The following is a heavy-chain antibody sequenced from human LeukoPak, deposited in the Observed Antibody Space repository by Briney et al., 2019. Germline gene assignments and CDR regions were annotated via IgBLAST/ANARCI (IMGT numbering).Heavy chain of an antibody. V-gene: IGHV4-31*03. CDR2: IYYSGST. D-gene: IGHD3-10*01. Sequence: SETLSLTCTVSGGSISSGGYYWSWIRQHPGKGLEWIGYIYYSGSTYYNPSLKGRVTISVDTSKNQFSLKLSSVTAADTAVYYCARGPGDYFDYWGQGTLVTVSS. J-gene: IGHJ4*02. CDR1: GGSISSGGYY. CDR3: ARGPGDYFDY.